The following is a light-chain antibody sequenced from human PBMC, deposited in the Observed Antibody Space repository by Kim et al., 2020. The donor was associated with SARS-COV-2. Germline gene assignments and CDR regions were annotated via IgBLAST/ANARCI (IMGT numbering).Light chain of an antibody. CDR2: EDN. CDR1: RGSIASNY. Sequence: GKTVTISGPRSRGSIASNYVQWYQQPPGSAPATVIYEDNQRPSGVPDRFSGSIDSSSNSASLTISGLKTEDEADYYCQSCDSSTVVFGGGTQLTVL. CDR3: QSCDSSTVV. J-gene: IGLJ2*01. V-gene: IGLV6-57*03.